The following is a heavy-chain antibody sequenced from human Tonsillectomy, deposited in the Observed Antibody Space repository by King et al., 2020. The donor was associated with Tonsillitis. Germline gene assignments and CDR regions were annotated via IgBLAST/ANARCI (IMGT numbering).Heavy chain of an antibody. D-gene: IGHD5-24*01. CDR1: GGSFSGYY. V-gene: IGHV4-34*01. Sequence: VQLQQWGAGLLKPSETLSLTCAVYGGSFSGYYWTWIRQPPGKGLEWIGEINHSGSTIYNASFKSRVPISVDTSKNQFSLKLGSVSAADTAVYYCVRGFREDYSYYYYFYMDVWGKGTTVTVS. CDR3: VRGFREDYSYYYYFYMDV. J-gene: IGHJ6*03. CDR2: INHSGST.